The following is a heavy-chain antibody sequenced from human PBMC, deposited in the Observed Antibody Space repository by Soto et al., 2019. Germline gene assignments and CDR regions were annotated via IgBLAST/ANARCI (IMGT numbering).Heavy chain of an antibody. J-gene: IGHJ3*02. Sequence: QLHLVQSGAVVKKPGASVTVSCSASGYPVTAYYMHWVRQAPGRGLEWMGGINPATGAAKYTQKFQGRVTMTKDTSTSTVFMELSRPESEDTAFFYCARGGGVGVAGSAAFDMWGQGTLVTVSS. D-gene: IGHD3-3*01. CDR3: ARGGGVGVAGSAAFDM. CDR2: INPATGAA. V-gene: IGHV1-2*02. CDR1: GYPVTAYY.